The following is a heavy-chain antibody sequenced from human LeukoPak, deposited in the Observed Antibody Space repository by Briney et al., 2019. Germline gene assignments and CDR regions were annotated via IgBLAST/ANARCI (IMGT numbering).Heavy chain of an antibody. Sequence: GGSLRLSCAASGFTFSSYDMTWVRQAPGKGLEWVSCIGSSGSIIYYADSVKGRFTISRDNAKNSLYLQMNSLRAEDTAVYYCARDVNGYFDYWGQGTLVTVSS. V-gene: IGHV3-48*03. CDR1: GFTFSSYD. CDR3: ARDVNGYFDY. J-gene: IGHJ4*02. CDR2: IGSSGSII.